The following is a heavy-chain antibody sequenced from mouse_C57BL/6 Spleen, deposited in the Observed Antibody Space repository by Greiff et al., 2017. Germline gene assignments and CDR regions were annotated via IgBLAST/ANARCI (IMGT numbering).Heavy chain of an antibody. CDR2: IWGVGST. CDR1: GFSLTSYG. CDR3: ASSIGEAMDY. V-gene: IGHV2-6*01. Sequence: VMLVESGPGLVAPSQSLSITCTVSGFSLTSYGVDWVRQSPGKGLEWLGVIWGVGSTNYNSALKSRLSISKDNSKSQVFLKMNSLQTDDTAMYYCASSIGEAMDYWGQGTSVTVSS. J-gene: IGHJ4*01. D-gene: IGHD2-14*01.